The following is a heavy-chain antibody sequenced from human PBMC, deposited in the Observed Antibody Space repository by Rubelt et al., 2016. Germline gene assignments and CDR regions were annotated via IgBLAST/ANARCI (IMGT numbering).Heavy chain of an antibody. CDR3: ARDPRSGWYGYYFDY. J-gene: IGHJ4*02. CDR1: GGSINSNTYY. D-gene: IGHD6-19*01. Sequence: QLQLQESGPGLVKPSETLSLTCNVSGGSINSNTYYWGWIRQPPGKGLEWIGSIYYSGSTYYNPSLNSRVTISVDMSKNHFSLKFSSGTAADTAVYYCARDPRSGWYGYYFDYWGQGTLLTVSS. V-gene: IGHV4-39*07. CDR2: IYYSGST.